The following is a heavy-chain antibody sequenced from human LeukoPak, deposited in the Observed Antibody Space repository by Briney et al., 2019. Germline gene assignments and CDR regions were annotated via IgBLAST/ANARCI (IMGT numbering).Heavy chain of an antibody. CDR1: GFTFSNYA. J-gene: IGHJ6*02. CDR2: ISYDGSNI. V-gene: IGHV3-30-3*01. Sequence: QLGGSLRLSCAASGFTFSNYAMLWVRQAPGKGLEWVAVISYDGSNIYYADSVKGRFTISRDNSKNTVYVQMNSLRAEDTAVYYCAREGSSAWGPGMDVWGQGTTVTVSS. D-gene: IGHD6-19*01. CDR3: AREGSSAWGPGMDV.